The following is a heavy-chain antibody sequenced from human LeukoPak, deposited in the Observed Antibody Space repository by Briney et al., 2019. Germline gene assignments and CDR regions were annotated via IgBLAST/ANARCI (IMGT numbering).Heavy chain of an antibody. CDR2: INSSSSYI. J-gene: IGHJ4*02. V-gene: IGHV3-21*01. CDR1: GFTFSSYS. D-gene: IGHD3-10*01. Sequence: GGTLRLSCAASGFTFSSYSMNWVCQAPGPGLERVSSINSSSSYINYADSVKSRFTISRDNAKNTLYLQMHSLIAAAAAVDYCSKDLYCFGSGSPLDYWGQGTLVTVSS. CDR3: SKDLYCFGSGSPLDY.